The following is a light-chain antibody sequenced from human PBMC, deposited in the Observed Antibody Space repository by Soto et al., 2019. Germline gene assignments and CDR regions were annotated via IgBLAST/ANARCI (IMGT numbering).Light chain of an antibody. CDR1: SSNIGNNY. J-gene: IGLJ3*02. Sequence: QSVLTQPPSVSAAPGQTVTISCSGSSSNIGNNYVSWYQQLPGTAPKLLIYENNKRPSGIPDRFSGSKSGTSATLGITGLQTGDEADYYCGTWDSSLSACGVFGGGTKLTVL. CDR2: ENN. V-gene: IGLV1-51*02. CDR3: GTWDSSLSACGV.